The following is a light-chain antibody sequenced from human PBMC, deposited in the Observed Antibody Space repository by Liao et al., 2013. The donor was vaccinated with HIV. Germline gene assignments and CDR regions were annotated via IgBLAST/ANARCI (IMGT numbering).Light chain of an antibody. CDR2: YDS. CDR1: NIRRKS. V-gene: IGLV3-21*01. Sequence: SYELTQPPSVSVAPGKTARLACGGDNIRRKSVHWYQQKPGQAPLLVMYYDSDRPSGIPERFSGSNSGNTATLTISGTQAMDEADYYCQAWDSSTVVFGGGTKLTVL. CDR3: QAWDSSTVV. J-gene: IGLJ2*01.